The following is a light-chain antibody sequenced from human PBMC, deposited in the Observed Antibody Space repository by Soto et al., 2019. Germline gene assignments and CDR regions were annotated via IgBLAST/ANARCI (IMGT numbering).Light chain of an antibody. CDR3: CSYAGSNSVV. V-gene: IGLV1-47*01. CDR2: RNN. Sequence: QSVLTQPPSASGTPGQRVTISCSGSSSNIGSNYVYWYQQLPGTAPKLLIYRNNQRPSGVPDRFSGSKSGTSASLAISGLRSEDEADYFCCSYAGSNSVVFGGGTKLTVL. J-gene: IGLJ2*01. CDR1: SSNIGSNY.